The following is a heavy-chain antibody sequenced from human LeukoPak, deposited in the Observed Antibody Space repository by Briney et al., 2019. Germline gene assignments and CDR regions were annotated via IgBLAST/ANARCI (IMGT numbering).Heavy chain of an antibody. V-gene: IGHV3-74*01. CDR2: INSEGSIT. CDR3: ARVFCSSAGCYSFDY. J-gene: IGHJ4*02. CDR1: GFTFEDYG. Sequence: GGSLRLSCAASGFTFEDYGMSWVRQAPGKGLVWVSRINSEGSITSYADSVKGRFTISRDNAKNTLYLQMNSLRADDTAIYYCARVFCSSAGCYSFDYWGQGTLLTVSS. D-gene: IGHD2-2*01.